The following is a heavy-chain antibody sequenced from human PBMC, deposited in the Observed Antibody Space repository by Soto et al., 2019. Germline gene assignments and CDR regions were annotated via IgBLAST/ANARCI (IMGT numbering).Heavy chain of an antibody. CDR2: TYFRSKWYN. J-gene: IGHJ3*02. V-gene: IGHV6-1*01. Sequence: SPTLSLACAISGDSVFSSTAAWNWIRQSPSRGLEWLGRTYFRSKWYNDYAVSVKSRMTINPDTSKNQFSLHLNSVPPEDTAVYYCARARSGSGWFNAFDIWGHGTMVTVSS. CDR3: ARARSGSGWFNAFDI. CDR1: GDSVFSSTAA. D-gene: IGHD6-19*01.